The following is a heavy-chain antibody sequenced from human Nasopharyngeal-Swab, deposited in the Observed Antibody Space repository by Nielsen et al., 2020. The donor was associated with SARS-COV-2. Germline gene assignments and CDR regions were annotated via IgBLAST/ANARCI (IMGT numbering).Heavy chain of an antibody. CDR1: GGSISSGGYY. V-gene: IGHV4-31*03. J-gene: IGHJ5*02. Sequence: SETLSLTCTVSGGSISSGGYYWSWIRQHPGKGLEWIGYIYYSGSTYYNPSLKSRVTISVDTSKNQFSLKLSSVTAADTAVYYCARVRELVLGSYRWFDPWGQGTLVTVSS. D-gene: IGHD3-16*02. CDR2: IYYSGST. CDR3: ARVRELVLGSYRWFDP.